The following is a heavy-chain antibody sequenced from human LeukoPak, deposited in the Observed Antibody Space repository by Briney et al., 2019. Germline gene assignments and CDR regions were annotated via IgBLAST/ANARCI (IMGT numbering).Heavy chain of an antibody. CDR2: IYYSGST. D-gene: IGHD1-26*01. Sequence: SETLSLTCTVSGGSISSGGYYWSWIRQHPGKGLEWIGYIYYSGSTYYNPSLKSRVTISVDTSKNQFSLKLSSVTAADTAVYYCARYADREGSLDYWGQGTLVTVSS. V-gene: IGHV4-31*03. CDR1: GGSISSGGYY. J-gene: IGHJ4*02. CDR3: ARYADREGSLDY.